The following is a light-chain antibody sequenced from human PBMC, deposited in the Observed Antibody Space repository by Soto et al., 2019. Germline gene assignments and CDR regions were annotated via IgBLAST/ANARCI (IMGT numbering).Light chain of an antibody. CDR2: GAS. CDR1: QSVSSN. CDR3: QQYNNWPPYT. V-gene: IGKV3-15*01. Sequence: ERVMTQSPATLSVSPGERATLSCRASQSVSSNLAWYQQKPGQAPRLLIYGASTRATGIPARFSGSGSGTEFTLTISSLQSEDCAVYYCQQYNNWPPYTFGQGTKLEIK. J-gene: IGKJ2*01.